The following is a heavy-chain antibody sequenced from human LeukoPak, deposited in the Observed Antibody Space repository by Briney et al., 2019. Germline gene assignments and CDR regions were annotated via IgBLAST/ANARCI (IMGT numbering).Heavy chain of an antibody. Sequence: PGGSLRLSCAASGFTFSSYGMHWVRQAPGKGLEWVAFIRYDGSNKYYADSVKGRFTISRDNSKNTLYLQMNSLRAEDTAVYYCAKVPWGDSSGPDYWGQGTLVTVSS. CDR2: IRYDGSNK. CDR3: AKVPWGDSSGPDY. CDR1: GFTFSSYG. D-gene: IGHD6-19*01. V-gene: IGHV3-30*02. J-gene: IGHJ4*02.